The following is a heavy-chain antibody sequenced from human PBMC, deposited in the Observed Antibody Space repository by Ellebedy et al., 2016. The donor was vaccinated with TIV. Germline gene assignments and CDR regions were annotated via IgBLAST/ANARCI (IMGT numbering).Heavy chain of an antibody. CDR1: GYTFTSYG. V-gene: IGHV1-69*13. CDR2: IIPIFGTA. J-gene: IGHJ3*02. Sequence: SVKVSCXASGYTFTSYGISWVRQAPGQGLEWMGGIIPIFGTANYAQKFQGRVTITADESTSTAYMELSSLRSEDTAVYYCALSQGGAYCGGDCLYAFDIWGQGTMVTVSS. CDR3: ALSQGGAYCGGDCLYAFDI. D-gene: IGHD2-21*02.